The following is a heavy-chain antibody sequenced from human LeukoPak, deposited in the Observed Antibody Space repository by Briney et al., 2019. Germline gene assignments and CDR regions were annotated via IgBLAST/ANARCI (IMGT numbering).Heavy chain of an antibody. D-gene: IGHD3-10*01. J-gene: IGHJ4*02. CDR1: SDSISSGGYY. CDR3: ARDSSGSYSPAFFDY. V-gene: IGHV4-30-4*01. CDR2: IYYSGST. Sequence: SETLSLTCTVSSDSISSGGYYWSWIRQPPGKGLEWIGYIYYSGSTYYNPSLKSRVTISVDTSKNQFSLKLSSVTAADTAVYYCARDSSGSYSPAFFDYWGQGTLVTVSS.